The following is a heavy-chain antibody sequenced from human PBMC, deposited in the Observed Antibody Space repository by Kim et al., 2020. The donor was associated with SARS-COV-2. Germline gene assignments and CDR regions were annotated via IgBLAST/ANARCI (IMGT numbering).Heavy chain of an antibody. Sequence: SETLSLTCAVYGGSFSGYYWSWIRQPPGKGLEWIGEINHSGSTNYNPSLKSRVTISVDTSKNQFSLKLSSVTAADTAVYYCARSTTVTTFYYYYSVMDVWCQGTTVTVSS. D-gene: IGHD4-17*01. CDR3: ARSTTVTTFYYYYSVMDV. V-gene: IGHV4-34*01. CDR2: INHSGST. CDR1: GGSFSGYY. J-gene: IGHJ6*02.